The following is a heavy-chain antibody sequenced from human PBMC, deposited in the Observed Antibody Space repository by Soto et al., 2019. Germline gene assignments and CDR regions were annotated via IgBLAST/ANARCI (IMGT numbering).Heavy chain of an antibody. Sequence: SETLSLTCTVSGGSIRSTTNYWSWIRQSPDKGLEWIGEINDSGSTYYNPSFKSRLTISVDTSKSQISLTLTSVTAADSAVYYCQGGDFWGQGTRVTVSS. V-gene: IGHV4-39*07. J-gene: IGHJ4*02. CDR3: QGGDF. D-gene: IGHD3-16*01. CDR1: GGSIRSTTNY. CDR2: INDSGST.